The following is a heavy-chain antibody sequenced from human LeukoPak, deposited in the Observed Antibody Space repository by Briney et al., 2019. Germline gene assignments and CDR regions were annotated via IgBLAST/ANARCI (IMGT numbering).Heavy chain of an antibody. J-gene: IGHJ4*02. CDR1: GATLSSYW. D-gene: IGHD3-22*01. V-gene: IGHV3-74*01. CDR2: ITNDGSNT. CDR3: ASSGSGHYYFDF. Sequence: GGSLRLSCAASGATLSSYWMHWVRQVPGKGLVWVSRITNDGSNTRYADSVKGRFIISRDNAKNTLYLQMNSLGAEDTAVYFCASSGSGHYYFDFWGQGTLVTVSS.